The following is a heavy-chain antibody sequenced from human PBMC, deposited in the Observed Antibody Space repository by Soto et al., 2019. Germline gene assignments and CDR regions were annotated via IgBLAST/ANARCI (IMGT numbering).Heavy chain of an antibody. CDR3: ASWLKGPDIGNYYYGMDV. J-gene: IGHJ6*02. Sequence: QVQLVQSGAEVKKPGSSVKVSCKASGGAFSDYAFSWVRQAPGQGLEWLGGVMPIFRAPDYAQKFQGRVTITADEFTRTASMEMNSLRSEDTAVYYCASWLKGPDIGNYYYGMDVWGQGTTVTVS. D-gene: IGHD2-15*01. CDR2: VMPIFRAP. V-gene: IGHV1-69*12. CDR1: GGAFSDYA.